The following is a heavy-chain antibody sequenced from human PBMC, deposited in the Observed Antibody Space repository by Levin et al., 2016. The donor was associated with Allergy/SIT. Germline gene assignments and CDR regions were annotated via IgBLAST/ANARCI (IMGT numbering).Heavy chain of an antibody. Sequence: GGSLRLSCAASGFTFSSSAMSWVRQAPGKGLEWVSVISGSGGRTYYADSVKGRFTISRDNSKNTLYLQMNSLRAEDTAVYFCAKDRNAWNVNYFDSWGQGSLVTVSS. D-gene: IGHD1-1*01. V-gene: IGHV3-23*01. CDR3: AKDRNAWNVNYFDS. CDR2: ISGSGGRT. CDR1: GFTFSSSA. J-gene: IGHJ4*02.